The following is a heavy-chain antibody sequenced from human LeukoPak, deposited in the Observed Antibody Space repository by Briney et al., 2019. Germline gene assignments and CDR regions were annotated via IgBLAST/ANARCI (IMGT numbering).Heavy chain of an antibody. Sequence: SETLSLTCSVSGGSVSSGAYYWTWIRQPPGKGLEWIGYIYYSGSTNYNPSLKSRVTMSLDTSKNQFSLKLSSVTAADTAVYFCARDKGYYDGSGYLKAFDIWGQGTMGTVSS. CDR2: IYYSGST. D-gene: IGHD3-22*01. CDR3: ARDKGYYDGSGYLKAFDI. V-gene: IGHV4-61*08. J-gene: IGHJ3*02. CDR1: GGSVSSGAYY.